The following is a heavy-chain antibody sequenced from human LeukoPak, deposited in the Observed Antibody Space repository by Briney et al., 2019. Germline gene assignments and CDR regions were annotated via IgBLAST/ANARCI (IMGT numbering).Heavy chain of an antibody. CDR3: ARFDPNSGSYKDFDY. CDR2: IKQDGSEK. J-gene: IGHJ4*02. Sequence: PGGSLRLSCAASGFTFSSYSMSWVRQAPGKGLEWVANIKQDGSEKSYVDSVKGRFTISRDNAKNSLYLQMSSLRAEDTAVYYCARFDPNSGSYKDFDYWGQGTLVTVSS. D-gene: IGHD1-26*01. CDR1: GFTFSSYS. V-gene: IGHV3-7*01.